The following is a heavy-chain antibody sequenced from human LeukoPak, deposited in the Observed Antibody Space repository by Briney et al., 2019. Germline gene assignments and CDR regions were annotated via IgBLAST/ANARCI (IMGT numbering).Heavy chain of an antibody. V-gene: IGHV4-39*07. CDR2: IYHSGST. D-gene: IGHD2-21*01. J-gene: IGHJ4*02. CDR3: ASLMWWTYYFDY. CDR1: GGSISSSSYY. Sequence: SETLSLTCTVSGGSISSSSYYWGWIRQPPGKGLEWIGSIYHSGSTYYNPSLKSRVTISVDTSKNQFSLKLSSVTAADTAVYYCASLMWWTYYFDYWGQGTLVTVSS.